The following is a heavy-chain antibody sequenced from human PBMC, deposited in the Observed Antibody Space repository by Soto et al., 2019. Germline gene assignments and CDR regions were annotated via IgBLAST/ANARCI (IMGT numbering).Heavy chain of an antibody. CDR3: ASRLRFPNWFDP. V-gene: IGHV4-39*01. CDR1: GGSISSSSYY. Sequence: SETLSLTCTVSGGSISSSSYYWGWIRQPPGKGLEWIGSIYYSGSTYYNPSLKSRVTISVDTSKNQFSLKLSSVTAADTAVYYCASRLRFPNWFDPWGQGTLVTVSS. D-gene: IGHD3-3*01. J-gene: IGHJ5*02. CDR2: IYYSGST.